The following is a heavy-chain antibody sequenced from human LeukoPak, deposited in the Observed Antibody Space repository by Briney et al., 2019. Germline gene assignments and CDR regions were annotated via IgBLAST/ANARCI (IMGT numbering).Heavy chain of an antibody. CDR1: GGSISSYY. V-gene: IGHV4-4*07. CDR3: ARGSVDTAMVDY. CDR2: IYTSGSS. Sequence: SETLSLTCTVSGGSISSYYWSWIRQPAGKGLEWIGRIYTSGSSNYNPSLKSRVTMSVDTSKNQFSLKLSSVTAADTAVYYCARGSVDTAMVDYWGQGTLVTVSS. J-gene: IGHJ4*02. D-gene: IGHD5-18*01.